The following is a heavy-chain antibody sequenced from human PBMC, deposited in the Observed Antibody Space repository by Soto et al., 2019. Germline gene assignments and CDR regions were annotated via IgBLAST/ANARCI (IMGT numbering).Heavy chain of an antibody. V-gene: IGHV4-30-4*01. D-gene: IGHD3-10*01. CDR3: ARDRYYGSGTYYNFYSGMDV. J-gene: IGHJ6*02. CDR2: ISHSGST. Sequence: PSETLSLTCTVSGGSINSGDYYWTWFRQPPGKGLEWIGNISHSGSTYYTPSLQSRVTISLDTSTNHFSLKLSSVTPADTAVYYCARDRYYGSGTYYNFYSGMDVWGQGTTVTVSS. CDR1: GGSINSGDYY.